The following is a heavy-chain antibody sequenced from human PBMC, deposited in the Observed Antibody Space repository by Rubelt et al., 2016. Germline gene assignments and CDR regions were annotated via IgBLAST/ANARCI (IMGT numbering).Heavy chain of an antibody. CDR3: AREMFDP. CDR2: IYYSGST. CDR1: GDSISTLGYY. V-gene: IGHV4-31*03. J-gene: IGHJ5*02. Sequence: QLQLQESGPGLVKPSETLFLTCNVSGDSISTLGYYWGWIRQHPGKGLEWIGYIYYSGSTYYNPSLKGRVTISVDTSKNQFSLKLSAVTAADTAVYYCAREMFDPWGQGTLVTVSS.